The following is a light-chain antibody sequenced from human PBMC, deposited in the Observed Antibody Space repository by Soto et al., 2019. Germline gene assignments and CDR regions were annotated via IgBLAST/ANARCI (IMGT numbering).Light chain of an antibody. V-gene: IGKV3-20*01. Sequence: ETVLTQSPGTLSLSPGERVTVSCRASQSVGGSSLAWYQQRPGQAPRLLIYDTSKRATGIPDRFSGSGSGTDFTLTISRLEPEDFAVYYCQQYGSSGTFGQGTKVDIK. CDR2: DTS. J-gene: IGKJ1*01. CDR1: QSVGGSS. CDR3: QQYGSSGT.